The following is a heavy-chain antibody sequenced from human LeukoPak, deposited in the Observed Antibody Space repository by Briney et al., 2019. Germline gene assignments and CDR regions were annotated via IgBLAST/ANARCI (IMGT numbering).Heavy chain of an antibody. CDR3: ARDRLHQNY. Sequence: ASVKVSCKASGYIFTSYNMYWVRQAPGQGLEWMGIINSSGGSTNYAQKFQGRVTMTRDTSTSTVYMELSSLRSEDTAVYYCARDRLHQNYWGQGTLVTVSS. CDR2: INSSGGST. CDR1: GYIFTSYN. D-gene: IGHD4-11*01. V-gene: IGHV1-46*01. J-gene: IGHJ4*02.